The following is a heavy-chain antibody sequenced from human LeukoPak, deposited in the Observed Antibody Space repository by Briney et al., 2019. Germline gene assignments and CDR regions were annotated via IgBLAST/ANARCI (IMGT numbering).Heavy chain of an antibody. Sequence: SQTLSLTCTVSGGSISSGGYYWSWIRQPPGKGLEWIGYIYHSGSTYYNPSLKSRVTISVDRSKNQFSLKLSSVTAADTAVYYCASDIKKYYDILTAYFDYWGQGTLVTVSS. CDR3: ASDIKKYYDILTAYFDY. CDR1: GGSISSGGYY. V-gene: IGHV4-30-2*01. J-gene: IGHJ4*02. D-gene: IGHD3-9*01. CDR2: IYHSGST.